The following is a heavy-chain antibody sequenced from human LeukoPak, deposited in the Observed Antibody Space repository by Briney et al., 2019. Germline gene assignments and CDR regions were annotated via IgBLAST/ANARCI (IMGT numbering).Heavy chain of an antibody. D-gene: IGHD3-9*01. CDR3: AKDMRFDWTPYYFDY. CDR2: ISGSGGST. Sequence: GGSLRLSCAASGFTFSSYAMSWVRQAPGKGLEWVSAISGSGGSTYYADSVKGRFTISRDNSKNMLYLQMNSLRTEDTAVYYCAKDMRFDWTPYYFDYWGQGTLVTVSS. V-gene: IGHV3-23*01. J-gene: IGHJ4*02. CDR1: GFTFSSYA.